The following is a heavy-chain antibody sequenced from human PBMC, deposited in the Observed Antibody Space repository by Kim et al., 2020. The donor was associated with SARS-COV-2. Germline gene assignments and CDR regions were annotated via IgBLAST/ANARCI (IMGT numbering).Heavy chain of an antibody. Sequence: GGSLRLSCAASGFTFSSYGMHWVRQAPGKGLEWVAVISYDGSNKYYADSVKGRFTISRDNSKNTLYLQMNSLRAEDTAVYYCAKDLYYYGSDPLGDYFDYWGQGTLVTVSS. D-gene: IGHD3-10*01. CDR2: ISYDGSNK. CDR1: GFTFSSYG. V-gene: IGHV3-30*18. J-gene: IGHJ4*02. CDR3: AKDLYYYGSDPLGDYFDY.